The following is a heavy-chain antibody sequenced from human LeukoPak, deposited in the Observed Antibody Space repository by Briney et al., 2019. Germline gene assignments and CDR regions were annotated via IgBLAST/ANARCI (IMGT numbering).Heavy chain of an antibody. CDR2: ISSNGGST. D-gene: IGHD3-22*01. CDR3: ARVGITMIVVGGYFDY. Sequence: GGSLRLSCAASGFTFSSYAMHWVRQAPGKGLEYVSAISSNGGSTYYANSVKGRFTISRDNSKNTLYLQMGSLRAEDMAVYYCARVGITMIVVGGYFDYWGQGTLVTVSS. V-gene: IGHV3-64*01. CDR1: GFTFSSYA. J-gene: IGHJ4*02.